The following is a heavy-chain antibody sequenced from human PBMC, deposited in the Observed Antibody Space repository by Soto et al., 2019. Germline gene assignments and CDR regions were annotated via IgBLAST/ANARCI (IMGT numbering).Heavy chain of an antibody. V-gene: IGHV4-59*08. J-gene: IGHJ4*02. D-gene: IGHD2-15*01. CDR1: GGSISSYD. Sequence: SETLCLTCTVSGGSISSYDWSWIRQPPGKGLEWIGYIYYSGSTNYNPSLKSRVTISVDTSKNQFSLKLSSVTAADTAVYYCASSPLGYCSGGSCSPPAHWGQGTLVTVSS. CDR2: IYYSGST. CDR3: ASSPLGYCSGGSCSPPAH.